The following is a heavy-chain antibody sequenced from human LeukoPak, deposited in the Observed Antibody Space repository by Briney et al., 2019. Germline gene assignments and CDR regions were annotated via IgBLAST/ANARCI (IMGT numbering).Heavy chain of an antibody. CDR1: GFTFSSYA. J-gene: IGHJ4*02. V-gene: IGHV3-48*04. Sequence: PGGSLRLSCAASGFTFSSYAMNWVRQAPGKGLGWVSYISSSGSTIYYADSVKGRFTISRDNAKNSLYLQMNSLRAEDTAVYYCAKDEIGAVAGLLDYWGQGILVTVSS. D-gene: IGHD6-19*01. CDR2: ISSSGSTI. CDR3: AKDEIGAVAGLLDY.